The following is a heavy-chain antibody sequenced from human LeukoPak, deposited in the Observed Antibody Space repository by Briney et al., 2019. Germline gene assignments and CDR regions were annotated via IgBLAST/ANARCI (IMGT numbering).Heavy chain of an antibody. J-gene: IGHJ4*02. CDR2: IKQDGGEK. CDR1: GFTFSSYG. V-gene: IGHV3-7*01. Sequence: GRSLRLSCAASGFTFSSYGMHWVRQAPGKGLEWVANIKQDGGEKYYVDSVKGRFTISRDNAKNSLYLQMNSLRAEDTAVYYCAGAGPGTRDYWGQGTLVTVSS. D-gene: IGHD1-1*01. CDR3: AGAGPGTRDY.